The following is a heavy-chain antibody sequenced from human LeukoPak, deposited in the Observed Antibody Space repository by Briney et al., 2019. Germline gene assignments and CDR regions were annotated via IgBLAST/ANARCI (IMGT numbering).Heavy chain of an antibody. CDR3: ARGATDIVVVPAHQGDWFDP. D-gene: IGHD2-2*01. Sequence: ASVKVSCKASGYTFTSYAMNWVRQAPGQGLEWMGWINTNTGNPTYAQGFTGRFVFSLDTSVSTAYLQISSLKAEDTAVYYCARGATDIVVVPAHQGDWFDPWGQGTLVTVSS. CDR1: GYTFTSYA. CDR2: INTNTGNP. V-gene: IGHV7-4-1*02. J-gene: IGHJ5*02.